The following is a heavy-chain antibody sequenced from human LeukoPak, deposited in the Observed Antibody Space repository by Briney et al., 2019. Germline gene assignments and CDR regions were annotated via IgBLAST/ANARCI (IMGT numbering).Heavy chain of an antibody. CDR1: GGTFSSYA. CDR3: ARLIAARPPYYFDC. Sequence: SVKLSCKASGGTFSSYAINWVRQAPGQGLEWMGKIIPMFGTAYYAQEFQGRVTITADKSTSTAYMELSSLRSEDTALYYCARLIAARPPYYFDCWGQGTLVTVSS. CDR2: IIPMFGTA. D-gene: IGHD6-6*01. V-gene: IGHV1-69*06. J-gene: IGHJ4*02.